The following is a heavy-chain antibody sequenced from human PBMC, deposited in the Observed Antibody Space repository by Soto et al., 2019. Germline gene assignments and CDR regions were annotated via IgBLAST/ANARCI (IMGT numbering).Heavy chain of an antibody. V-gene: IGHV4-59*01. D-gene: IGHD5-18*01. CDR1: GGSISSYY. Sequence: SETLSLTCTVSGGSISSYYWSWIRQPPRKGLEWIGYIYYSGSTNYNPSLKSRVTISVDTSKNQFSLKLSSVTAADTAVYFCAREGYSYGSTNWFDPWGQGTLVTVSS. CDR2: IYYSGST. J-gene: IGHJ5*02. CDR3: AREGYSYGSTNWFDP.